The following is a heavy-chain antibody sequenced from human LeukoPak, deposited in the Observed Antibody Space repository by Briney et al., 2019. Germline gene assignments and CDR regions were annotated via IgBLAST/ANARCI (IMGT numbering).Heavy chain of an antibody. V-gene: IGHV3-23*01. CDR1: GFTFSSYA. CDR3: AKVKGVTIFGVVPGAFDI. CDR2: VSGSGGST. D-gene: IGHD3-3*01. Sequence: GGSVRLSCAASGFTFSSYAMSWVRQAPGKGLEGVSAVSGSGGSTYYADSGKGRFTISRDNSKNTPYPQMNSLRAEDPAVYYCAKVKGVTIFGVVPGAFDIWGQGTVVTVSS. J-gene: IGHJ3*02.